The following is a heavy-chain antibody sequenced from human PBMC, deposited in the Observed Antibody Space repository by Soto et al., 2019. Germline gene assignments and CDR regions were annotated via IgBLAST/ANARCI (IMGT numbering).Heavy chain of an antibody. Sequence: SETLSLTCAVYGGSFSGYYWSWIRQPPGKGLEWIGEINHSGSTNYNPSLKSRVTISVDTSKNQFSLKLSSVTAADTAVYYCARGEEDYWSGYNYYYYYGMDVWGKGTTVPVSS. CDR2: INHSGST. J-gene: IGHJ6*04. D-gene: IGHD3-3*01. V-gene: IGHV4-34*01. CDR3: ARGEEDYWSGYNYYYYYGMDV. CDR1: GGSFSGYY.